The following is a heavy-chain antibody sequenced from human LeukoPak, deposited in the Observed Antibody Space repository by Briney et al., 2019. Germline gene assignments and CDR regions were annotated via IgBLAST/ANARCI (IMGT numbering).Heavy chain of an antibody. Sequence: ASVKVSCKASGYTFTSYDINWVRQATGQGLEWMGWMNPNSGNTGYAQKFQGRVTMTTDTSTSTAYMELNSLRSDDTAVYYCARGSKGYSSTWPQAEFDYWGQGTLVTVSS. D-gene: IGHD6-13*01. CDR2: MNPNSGNT. V-gene: IGHV1-8*01. J-gene: IGHJ4*02. CDR1: GYTFTSYD. CDR3: ARGSKGYSSTWPQAEFDY.